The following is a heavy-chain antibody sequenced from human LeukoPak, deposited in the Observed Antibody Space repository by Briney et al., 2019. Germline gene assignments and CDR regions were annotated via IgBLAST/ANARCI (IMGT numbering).Heavy chain of an antibody. CDR3: ARDSSGYYLIFDI. Sequence: ASVKVSCKASGYTLASYYMHWVRQALGQGLEWMGIINPSGGSTSYAQKFQGRVTMTRDMSTSTVYMELSSLRSEDTAVYYCARDSSGYYLIFDIWGQGTMVTVSS. CDR2: INPSGGST. V-gene: IGHV1-46*01. D-gene: IGHD3-22*01. J-gene: IGHJ3*02. CDR1: GYTLASYY.